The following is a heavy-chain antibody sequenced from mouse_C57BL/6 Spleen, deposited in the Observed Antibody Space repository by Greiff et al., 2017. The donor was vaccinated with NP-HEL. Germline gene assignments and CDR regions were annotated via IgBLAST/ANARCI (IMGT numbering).Heavy chain of an antibody. CDR2: IDPSDSYT. CDR3: ARHSITTVVVDFDY. V-gene: IGHV1-50*01. D-gene: IGHD1-1*01. CDR1: GYTFTSYW. J-gene: IGHJ2*01. Sequence: QVQLQQPGAELVKPGASVKLSCKASGYTFTSYWMQWVKQRPGQGLEWIGEIDPSDSYTNYNQKFKGKATLTVDTSSSTSYMQLSSLPSEDSSVYYCARHSITTVVVDFDYWGQGTTLTVSS.